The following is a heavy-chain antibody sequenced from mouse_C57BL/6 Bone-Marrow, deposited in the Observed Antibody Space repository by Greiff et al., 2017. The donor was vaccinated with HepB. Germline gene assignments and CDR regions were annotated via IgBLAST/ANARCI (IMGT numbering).Heavy chain of an antibody. J-gene: IGHJ3*01. CDR2: GQGLEWFG. CDR1: YTFSRRVH. Sequence: QVQLQQSGPELARPWASVKISCQAFYTFSRRVHFAIRDTNYWMQWVKQRPGQGLEWFGAIYPGNGDTSYNQKFKGKATLTADKTSSTAYMQLSSLTSEDSAVYYCAWGNDDYEGVWFAYWGQGTLVTVSA. CDR3: SEDSAVYYCAWGNDDYEGVWFAY. D-gene: IGHD2-4*01. V-gene: IGHV1-87*01.